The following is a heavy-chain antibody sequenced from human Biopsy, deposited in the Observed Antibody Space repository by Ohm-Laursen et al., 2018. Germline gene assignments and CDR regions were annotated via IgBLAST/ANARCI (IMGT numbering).Heavy chain of an antibody. Sequence: ASVKVSCKAPGGTFSNYGVNWVRQAPGQGLEWLGGNIPILGTGNYAQKFQDRVTVAADTSPSTATMELRSLRSDDTAVYYCATKLTGYFHHWGQGTLVIVSS. D-gene: IGHD3-9*01. CDR2: NIPILGTG. J-gene: IGHJ1*01. CDR1: GGTFSNYG. V-gene: IGHV1-69*06. CDR3: ATKLTGYFHH.